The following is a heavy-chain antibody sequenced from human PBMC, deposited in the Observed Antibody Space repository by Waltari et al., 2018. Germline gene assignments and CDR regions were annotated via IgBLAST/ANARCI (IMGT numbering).Heavy chain of an antibody. CDR1: GFTLRSLG. V-gene: IGHV3-30*18. J-gene: IGHJ4*02. D-gene: IGHD5-18*01. CDR2: ISYDGSNK. CDR3: AKTDTAMVPFDY. Sequence: QVQLVESGGGVVQPGRSLRLSCAASGFTLRSLGMHWVRQAPGKGLEWVAVISYDGSNKYYADSVKGRFTISRDNSKNTLYLQMNSLRAEDTAVYYCAKTDTAMVPFDYWGQGTLVTVSS.